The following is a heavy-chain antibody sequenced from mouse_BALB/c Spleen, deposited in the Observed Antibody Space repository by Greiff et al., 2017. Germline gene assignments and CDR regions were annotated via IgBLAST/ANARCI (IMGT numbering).Heavy chain of an antibody. J-gene: IGHJ2*01. CDR1: GFTFSSFG. D-gene: IGHD4-1*01. Sequence: EVKLMESGGGLVQPGGSRKLSCAASGFTFSSFGMHWVRQAPEKGLEWVAYISSGSSTIYYADTVKGRFTISRDNPKNTLFLQMTSLRSEDTAMYYCARSAITGTDYFDYWGQGTTLTVSS. CDR3: ARSAITGTDYFDY. CDR2: ISSGSSTI. V-gene: IGHV5-17*02.